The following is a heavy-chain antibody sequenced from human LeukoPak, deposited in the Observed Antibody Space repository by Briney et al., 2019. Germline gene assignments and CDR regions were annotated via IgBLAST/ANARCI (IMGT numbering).Heavy chain of an antibody. Sequence: AASVTVSCKASGYTFTSYGITWVRQAPGQGLEWMGWISAHSGNTKYAQKFQGRVTMTTDTSTSIAYMELRSLKSDDTAVYYCARAHSSGWYVGDYWGQGTLVTV. V-gene: IGHV1-18*01. D-gene: IGHD6-19*01. CDR2: ISAHSGNT. CDR3: ARAHSSGWYVGDY. CDR1: GYTFTSYG. J-gene: IGHJ4*02.